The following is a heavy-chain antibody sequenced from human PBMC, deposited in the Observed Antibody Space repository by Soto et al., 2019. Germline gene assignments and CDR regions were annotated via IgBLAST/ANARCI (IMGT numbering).Heavy chain of an antibody. J-gene: IGHJ4*02. Sequence: PGGSLRLSCAASGFTFSSYGMHWVRQAPGKGLEWVAVISYDGSNKYYADSVKGRFTISRDNSKNTLYLQMNSLRAEDTAVYYCTKSRPLYGDYVNGFDYWGQGTLVTVSS. CDR2: ISYDGSNK. CDR3: TKSRPLYGDYVNGFDY. D-gene: IGHD4-17*01. V-gene: IGHV3-30*18. CDR1: GFTFSSYG.